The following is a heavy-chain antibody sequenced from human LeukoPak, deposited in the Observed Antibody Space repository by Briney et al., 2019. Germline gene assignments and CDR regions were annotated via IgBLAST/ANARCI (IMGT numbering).Heavy chain of an antibody. J-gene: IGHJ4*02. D-gene: IGHD5-18*01. CDR1: GFTFSSHW. Sequence: GGSLRLSCAASGFTFSSHWMSWVRQAPGKGLEWVAVISYDGSNKYYADSVKGRFTISRDNSKNTLYLQMNSLRAEDTAVYYCARDTAMVLGYWGQGTLVTVSS. V-gene: IGHV3-30*03. CDR3: ARDTAMVLGY. CDR2: ISYDGSNK.